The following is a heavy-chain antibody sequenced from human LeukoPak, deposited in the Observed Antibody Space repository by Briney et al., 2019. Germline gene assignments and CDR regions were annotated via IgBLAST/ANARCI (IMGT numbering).Heavy chain of an antibody. CDR3: ARDTYNWNVDAFDP. CDR2: INHSGST. CDR1: GGSFSGYY. V-gene: IGHV4-34*01. D-gene: IGHD1-20*01. Sequence: PSETLSLTCAVYGGSFSGYYWSWIRQPPGKGLEWIGEINHSGSTDYNPSLKSRVTISIDKSKNHFSLKLTSVTAADTAIYYCARDTYNWNVDAFDPWGQGTLVTVSS. J-gene: IGHJ5*02.